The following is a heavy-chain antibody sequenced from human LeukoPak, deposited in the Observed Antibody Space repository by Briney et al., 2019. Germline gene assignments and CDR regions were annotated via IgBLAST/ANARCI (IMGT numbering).Heavy chain of an antibody. Sequence: PSETLSLTCAVYGGSFSGYYWSWIRQPPGKGLEWIGEIDHSGSTNYNPSHKSRVTISVDTSKNQFSLKLSSVTAADTAVYYCAGGGKQDIVVVPAAASSPTILDYWGQGTLVTVSS. CDR2: IDHSGST. J-gene: IGHJ4*02. D-gene: IGHD2-2*01. CDR3: AGGGKQDIVVVPAAASSPTILDY. CDR1: GGSFSGYY. V-gene: IGHV4-34*01.